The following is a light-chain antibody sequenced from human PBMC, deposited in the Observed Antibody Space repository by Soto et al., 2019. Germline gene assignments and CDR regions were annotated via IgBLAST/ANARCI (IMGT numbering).Light chain of an antibody. CDR3: SSYTSSSTPV. CDR1: SSDVGGYNY. J-gene: IGLJ2*01. CDR2: DVS. Sequence: QSALTPPASVSGSPGQSITISCTGTSSDVGGYNYVSWYQQHPGKAPKLMIYDVSNRPSGVSNRFSGSKSGNTASLTISGLQAEDEADYYCSSYTSSSTPVFGGGTQLTVL. V-gene: IGLV2-14*01.